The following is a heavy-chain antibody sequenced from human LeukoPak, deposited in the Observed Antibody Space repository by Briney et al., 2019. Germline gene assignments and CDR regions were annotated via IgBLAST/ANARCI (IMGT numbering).Heavy chain of an antibody. CDR1: GGTFSSYA. CDR2: IIPIFGTA. J-gene: IGHJ3*02. D-gene: IGHD1-1*01. CDR3: AREPMTPYQLGAFDI. V-gene: IGHV1-69*06. Sequence: SVKVSCKASGGTFSSYAISWVRQAPGQGLEWMGGIIPIFGTANYAQKFQGRVTITADKSTSTAYMELSSLRSEDTAVYYCAREPMTPYQLGAFDIWGQGTMVTVSS.